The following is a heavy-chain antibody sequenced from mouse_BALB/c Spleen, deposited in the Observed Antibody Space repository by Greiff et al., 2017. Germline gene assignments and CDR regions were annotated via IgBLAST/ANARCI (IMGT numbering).Heavy chain of an antibody. J-gene: IGHJ3*01. CDR1: GFTFSSFG. Sequence: EVKVVESGGGLVQPGGSRKLSCAASGFTFSSFGMHWVRQAPEKGLEWVAYISSGSSTIYYADTVKGRFTISRDNPKNTLFLQMTSLRSEDTAMYYCARSGGNCPFAYWGQGTLVTVSA. CDR3: ARSGGNCPFAY. V-gene: IGHV5-17*02. D-gene: IGHD4-1*02. CDR2: ISSGSSTI.